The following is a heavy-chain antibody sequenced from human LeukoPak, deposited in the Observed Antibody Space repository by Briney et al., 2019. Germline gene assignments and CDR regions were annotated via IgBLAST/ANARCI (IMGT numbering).Heavy chain of an antibody. CDR3: AREVVRGNSY. Sequence: KPSETLSLTRAVYGGSFSGYYWSWIRQPPGKGLEWIGEINHSGSTNYNPSLKSRVTISIDTSKNQFSLKLTSVTAADTAVYYCAREVVRGNSYWGQGTLVTVSS. D-gene: IGHD3-10*01. CDR1: GGSFSGYY. CDR2: INHSGST. J-gene: IGHJ4*02. V-gene: IGHV4-34*01.